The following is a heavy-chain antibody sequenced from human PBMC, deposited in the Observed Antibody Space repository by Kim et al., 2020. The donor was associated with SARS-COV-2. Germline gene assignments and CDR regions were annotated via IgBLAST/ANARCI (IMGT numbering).Heavy chain of an antibody. Sequence: ASVKVSCKASGYTFTSYYMHWVRQAPGQGLEWMGIINPSGGSTSYAQKFQGRVTMTRDTSTRTVYMELSSLRSEDTAVYYCARDRRPHYGGNTFDYWGQGTLVTVSS. CDR3: ARDRRPHYGGNTFDY. J-gene: IGHJ4*02. V-gene: IGHV1-46*01. CDR2: INPSGGST. D-gene: IGHD4-17*01. CDR1: GYTFTSYY.